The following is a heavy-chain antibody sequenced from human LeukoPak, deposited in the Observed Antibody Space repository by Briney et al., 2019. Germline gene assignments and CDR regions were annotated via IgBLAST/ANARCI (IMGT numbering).Heavy chain of an antibody. CDR3: ARVEQLLPYYYYYMDV. V-gene: IGHV4-4*09. J-gene: IGHJ6*03. CDR1: GGSISSYY. CDR2: IYTSGST. D-gene: IGHD6-6*01. Sequence: SETLSLTCTVCGGSISSYYWSWIRQPPGKGLEWIGYIYTSGSTNYNPSLKSRVTISVDTSKNQFSLKLSSVTAAHTAVYYCARVEQLLPYYYYYMDVWGKGTTVTVSS.